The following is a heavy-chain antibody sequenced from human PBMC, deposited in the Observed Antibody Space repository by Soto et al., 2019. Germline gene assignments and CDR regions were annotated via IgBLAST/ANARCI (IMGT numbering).Heavy chain of an antibody. CDR1: GFTFSSYG. D-gene: IGHD3-22*01. CDR3: ARPSSYYYDSSGSLDC. CDR2: IWYDGSNK. Sequence: XESLRLSCAASGFTFSSYGMHGVRQAPGKGLEWVAVIWYDGSNKYYADSVKGRFTISRDNSKNTLYLQMKSLRAEDTAVYYCARPSSYYYDSSGSLDCWGQGALVTVSS. V-gene: IGHV3-33*01. J-gene: IGHJ4*02.